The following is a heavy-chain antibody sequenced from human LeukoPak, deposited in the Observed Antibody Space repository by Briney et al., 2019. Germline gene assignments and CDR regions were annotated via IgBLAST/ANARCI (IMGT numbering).Heavy chain of an antibody. CDR1: GGTFSSYA. D-gene: IGHD4-17*01. V-gene: IGHV1-18*01. CDR2: ISAYNGNT. CDR3: ARISTVTTSPYYYYYYGMDV. Sequence: ASVKVSCKASGGTFSSYAISWVRQAPGQGLEWMGWISAYNGNTNYAQKLQGRVTMTTDTSTSTAYMELRSLRSDDTAVYYCARISTVTTSPYYYYYYGMDVWGQGTTVTVSS. J-gene: IGHJ6*02.